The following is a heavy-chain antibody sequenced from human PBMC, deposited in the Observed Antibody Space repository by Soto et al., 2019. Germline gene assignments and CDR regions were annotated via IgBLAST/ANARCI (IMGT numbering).Heavy chain of an antibody. Sequence: SETLSLTCIVSGESISSSSYCWGWISQPPGKGLEWIGSIYYSGRTYYNPSFKSRVTISIDTSKNQFSLKLSSVTATDTAVYYCARQRTTVVTQAYFDHWGQGALVTVSS. CDR3: ARQRTTVVTQAYFDH. CDR2: IYYSGRT. V-gene: IGHV4-39*01. D-gene: IGHD2-21*02. CDR1: GESISSSSYC. J-gene: IGHJ4*02.